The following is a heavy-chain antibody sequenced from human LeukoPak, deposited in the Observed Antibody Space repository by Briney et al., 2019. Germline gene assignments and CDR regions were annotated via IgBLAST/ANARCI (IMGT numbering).Heavy chain of an antibody. J-gene: IGHJ6*02. V-gene: IGHV3-30*18. CDR2: ISYDGTNK. D-gene: IGHD2-2*01. CDR3: AKDLGYCSSTSCYGYYYYGMDV. CDR1: GFTFSSYV. Sequence: GGSLTLSCAASGFTFSSYVMHWVRQAPGKGREWVAVISYDGTNKYYADSVKGRFTISRDNSKNTLYLQMNSLRAEDTAVYYCAKDLGYCSSTSCYGYYYYGMDVWGQGTTVTVSS.